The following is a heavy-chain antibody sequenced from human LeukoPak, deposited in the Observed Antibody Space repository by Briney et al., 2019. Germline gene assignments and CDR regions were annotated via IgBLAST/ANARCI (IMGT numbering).Heavy chain of an antibody. V-gene: IGHV1-69*05. D-gene: IGHD2-15*01. CDR2: IIPIYGTA. CDR1: GGTFSSYA. J-gene: IGHJ4*02. CDR3: ARAFCSGGSCYSIDY. Sequence: SVKVSCKASGGTFSSYAISWVRQAPGQGLEWMGRIIPIYGTANYAQKFQGRVTITTGESTSTAYMELSSLRSEDTGVYYCARAFCSGGSCYSIDYWGQGTLVTVSS.